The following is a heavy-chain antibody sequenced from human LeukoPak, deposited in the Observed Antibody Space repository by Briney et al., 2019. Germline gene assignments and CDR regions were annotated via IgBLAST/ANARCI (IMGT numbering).Heavy chain of an antibody. J-gene: IGHJ4*02. CDR3: ARDLSSTSNWELDY. Sequence: ASVKVSCKASGYTFTGYFMHWVRQAPGQGLEWMGRINPNSGNTNYAQNFQGRVTMTRDTSISTAYMELSRLRSDDTAVYYCARDLSSTSNWELDYWGQGTLVTVSS. D-gene: IGHD7-27*01. CDR1: GYTFTGYF. CDR2: INPNSGNT. V-gene: IGHV1-2*06.